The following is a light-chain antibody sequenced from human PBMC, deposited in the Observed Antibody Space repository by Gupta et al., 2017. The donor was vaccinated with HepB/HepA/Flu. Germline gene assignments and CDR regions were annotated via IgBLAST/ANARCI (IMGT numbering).Light chain of an antibody. CDR2: GAS. CDR1: QSVRSSY. CDR3: QQDGSSPCS. J-gene: IGKJ2*04. Sequence: EIVLTQSPGTLSLSPGERATLSCRASQSVRSSYLAWYQQKPGQAPRLLIYGASSRATGIPDRFSGSGSGTDFTLTISRLEPEDFAVYYCQQDGSSPCSFGQGTKLEIK. V-gene: IGKV3-20*01.